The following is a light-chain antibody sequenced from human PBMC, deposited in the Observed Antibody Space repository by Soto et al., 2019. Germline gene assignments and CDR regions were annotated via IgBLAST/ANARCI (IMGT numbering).Light chain of an antibody. Sequence: QSALTQSASVSGSPGQSITISCTGTSSDVGGYNYVSWYQQHPGKVPKLMIHEVSNRPSGVSNRFSGSKSGNTASLTISGLQAEDEADYYCNSYTSSSTYVFGTGTKVTVL. CDR2: EVS. V-gene: IGLV2-14*01. CDR3: NSYTSSSTYV. J-gene: IGLJ1*01. CDR1: SSDVGGYNY.